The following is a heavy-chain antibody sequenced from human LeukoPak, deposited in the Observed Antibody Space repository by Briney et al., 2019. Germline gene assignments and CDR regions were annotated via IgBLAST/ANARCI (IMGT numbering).Heavy chain of an antibody. J-gene: IGHJ4*02. Sequence: GGSLRLSCAASGFTFSSYWMGWVRQAPGKGLEWVSLIYSGGGTYSADSVKGRFTISKDNAKNTVYLQMNNLRAEDTAVYYCVSFYETYWGRGTLVTVSS. D-gene: IGHD2-2*01. CDR1: GFTFSSYW. V-gene: IGHV3-66*01. CDR3: VSFYETY. CDR2: IYSGGGT.